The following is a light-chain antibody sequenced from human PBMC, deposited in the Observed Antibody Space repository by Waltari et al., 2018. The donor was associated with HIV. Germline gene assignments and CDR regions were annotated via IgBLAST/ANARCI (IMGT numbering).Light chain of an antibody. Sequence: QSVLTQPPSVSAAPGQGVVISCSGGSSNIGSNTANWSRHLPGTAPKRPVYVTDRRPSGVPDRFSGSKSGTSASLAITGLQSEDEGVYYCASWDDSLNGVIFGGGTKVTVL. CDR3: ASWDDSLNGVI. J-gene: IGLJ2*01. CDR2: VTD. CDR1: SSNIGSNT. V-gene: IGLV1-44*01.